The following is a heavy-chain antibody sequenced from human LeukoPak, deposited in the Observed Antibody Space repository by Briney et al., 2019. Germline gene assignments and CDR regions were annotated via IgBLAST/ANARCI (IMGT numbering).Heavy chain of an antibody. CDR1: GFTFSSYA. D-gene: IGHD3-22*01. J-gene: IGHJ3*01. V-gene: IGHV3-23*01. CDR2: ISGSGGST. Sequence: PGGSLRLSCAASGFTFSSYAMSWVRQAPGKGLDWVSAISGSGGSTYYADSVKGRFTISRDNSKNTLYLKMNSLRAEATAVYYCAKDAGGYYDSSGYFLGAFDLWGQGTMVTVFS. CDR3: AKDAGGYYDSSGYFLGAFDL.